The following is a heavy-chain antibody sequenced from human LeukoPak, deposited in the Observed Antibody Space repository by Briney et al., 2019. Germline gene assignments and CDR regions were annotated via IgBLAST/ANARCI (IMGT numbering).Heavy chain of an antibody. J-gene: IGHJ5*02. Sequence: SETLSLTCAVSGGSISSGGYSWSWIRQPPGKGPEWIGYIYHSGSTYYNPSLKSRVTISVDRSKNQFSLKLSSVTAADTAVYYCAREVDYYAANWFDPWGQGTLVTVSS. CDR2: IYHSGST. CDR3: AREVDYYAANWFDP. V-gene: IGHV4-30-2*01. D-gene: IGHD3-10*01. CDR1: GGSISSGGYS.